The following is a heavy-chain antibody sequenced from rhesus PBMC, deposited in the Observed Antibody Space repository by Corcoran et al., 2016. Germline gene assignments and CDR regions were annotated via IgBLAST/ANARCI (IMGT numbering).Heavy chain of an antibody. Sequence: EVQVVETGGGLVQPGGSLKLSCVVSGFTFSRYGMSGVRQAPGKGLEWVSAINSGGYDRQYTDSVKGRFTISRDNSKNTVSLQMNSLRTEDTAMYYCVKEIPGSWDYWGQGVLVTVSS. J-gene: IGHJ4*01. D-gene: IGHD6-25*01. CDR1: GFTFSRYG. V-gene: IGHV3S5*01. CDR3: VKEIPGSWDY. CDR2: INSGGYDR.